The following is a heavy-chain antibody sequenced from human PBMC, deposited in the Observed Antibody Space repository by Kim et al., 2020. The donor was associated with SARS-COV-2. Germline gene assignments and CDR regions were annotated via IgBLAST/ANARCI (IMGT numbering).Heavy chain of an antibody. D-gene: IGHD1-7*01. J-gene: IGHJ4*02. CDR1: GFTFSGSP. CDR2: ISPKGNNYAT. CDR3: TSNWNYHFDY. Sequence: GGSLRLSCAASGFTFSGSPMHWVRQASGKGLEWVGRISPKGNNYATAYAASVKGRFTISRDDSENTAYLQMNSLKTEDTAVYYCTSNWNYHFDYWGQGTLVTVSS. V-gene: IGHV3-73*01.